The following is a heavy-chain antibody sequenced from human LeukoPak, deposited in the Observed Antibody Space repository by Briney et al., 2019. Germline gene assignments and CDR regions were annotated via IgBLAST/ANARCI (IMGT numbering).Heavy chain of an antibody. V-gene: IGHV3-48*03. CDR3: ARGAAIAARPPGY. J-gene: IGHJ4*02. Sequence: PGGSLRLSCAASGFTFSSYEMNWVRQAPGKGLEWVSYISSSGSTIYYADSVKGRFTISRDNAKNSLYLQMNSLRVEDTAVYYCARGAAIAARPPGYWGQGTLVTVSS. CDR2: ISSSGSTI. CDR1: GFTFSSYE. D-gene: IGHD6-6*01.